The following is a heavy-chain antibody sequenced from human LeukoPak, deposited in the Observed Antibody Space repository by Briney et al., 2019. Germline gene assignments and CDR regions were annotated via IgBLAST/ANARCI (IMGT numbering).Heavy chain of an antibody. CDR2: IYYSGRT. J-gene: IGHJ6*02. V-gene: IGHV4-59*08. D-gene: IGHD1-26*01. CDR3: ARLRGGSYAPDAYFYYGMDV. CDR1: GDSISTYY. Sequence: SETLSLTCTVSGDSISTYYWTWIRHPPGKGLEWLGYIYYSGRTNYKPSHKSRVTISVDTSKNQFSLKLRSVTASDTAVYYCARLRGGSYAPDAYFYYGMDVWGQGTTVIVSS.